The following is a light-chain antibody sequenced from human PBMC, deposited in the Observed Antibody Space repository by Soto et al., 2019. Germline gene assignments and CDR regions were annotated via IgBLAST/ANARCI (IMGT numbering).Light chain of an antibody. CDR2: AAS. Sequence: DIVMTQSPATLSVSPRERATLSCRASQSLKAAGQSLRDYLAWYQEKPGQAPRLLIYAASTRATGVTARFSASGLGTHVALSSSSLPSEDFAVYYCQQDALWPLTFGGGTNVEIK. CDR1: QSLKAAGQSLRDY. CDR3: QQDALWPLT. V-gene: IGKV3-15*01. J-gene: IGKJ4*01.